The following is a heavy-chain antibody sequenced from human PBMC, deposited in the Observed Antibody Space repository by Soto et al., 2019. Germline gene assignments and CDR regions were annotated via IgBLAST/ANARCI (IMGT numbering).Heavy chain of an antibody. CDR3: ARLVVVAPVANA. V-gene: IGHV4-39*02. CDR1: GDSISYNSYY. J-gene: IGHJ5*02. CDR2: IFYTGTT. Sequence: NPSETLSLTCSVSGDSISYNSYYWGWIRQPPGKGLEWVGGIFYTGTTYYSPSLKDRVTVSVDTSKNSFSLNLTSVSAADTAVYFCARLVVVAPVANAWGQGTLVTVSS. D-gene: IGHD2-2*01.